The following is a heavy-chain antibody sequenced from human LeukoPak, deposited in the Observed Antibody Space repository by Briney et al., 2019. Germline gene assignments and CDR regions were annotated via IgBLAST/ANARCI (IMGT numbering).Heavy chain of an antibody. D-gene: IGHD3-22*01. CDR1: GHTFTGYY. CDR2: INANSGGT. Sequence: ASVKVSCKASGHTFTGYYMHWVRQAPGQGLEWMGWINANSGGTNYAQKFQGRVTMTRDTSISTAYMELSRLRSDDTAVYYCAGDYYDSSGYYYDAFDIWGQGTMVTVSS. V-gene: IGHV1-2*02. CDR3: AGDYYDSSGYYYDAFDI. J-gene: IGHJ3*02.